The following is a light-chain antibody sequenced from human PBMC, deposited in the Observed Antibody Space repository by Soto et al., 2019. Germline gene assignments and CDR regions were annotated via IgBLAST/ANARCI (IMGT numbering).Light chain of an antibody. CDR1: QSVSNN. CDR2: GAS. V-gene: IGKV3-15*01. CDR3: QQYNNWT. Sequence: EIVMTQSPATLSVAPGESATLSCRASQSVSNNLAWYQQKPGQAPRLLIYGASTRATGFPARFSGSGSGTEFTLTISSLQSEDFAVYYCQQYNNWTFGQGTKVDIK. J-gene: IGKJ1*01.